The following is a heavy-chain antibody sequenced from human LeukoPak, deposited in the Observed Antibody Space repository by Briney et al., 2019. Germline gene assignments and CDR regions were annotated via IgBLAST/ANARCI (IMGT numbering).Heavy chain of an antibody. CDR2: IYYTGTT. V-gene: IGHV4-61*01. Sequence: KASETLSLTCTVSGGSVSSGSYYWSWIRQPPGRGLEWIGYIYYTGTTNYNPSLKSRVTISLDTSKNQFSPKLSSVTAADTAVYYCARGSYSSTWYFFDYWGQGTLVTVSS. J-gene: IGHJ4*02. CDR1: GGSVSSGSYY. D-gene: IGHD6-6*01. CDR3: ARGSYSSTWYFFDY.